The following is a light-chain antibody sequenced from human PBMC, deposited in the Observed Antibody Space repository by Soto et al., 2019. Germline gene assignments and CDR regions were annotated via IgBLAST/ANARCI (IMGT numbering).Light chain of an antibody. CDR2: AAS. Sequence: DIKMTQSPSSLSASVGDRVTITCRASQGISNYLAWYQQKPGKVPKLLIYAASTLHSGVPSRFSGSGSGTDFTLTISSLQPEDVAAYYCQKYNSAPLTFGGGTKVEIK. CDR3: QKYNSAPLT. V-gene: IGKV1-27*01. CDR1: QGISNY. J-gene: IGKJ4*01.